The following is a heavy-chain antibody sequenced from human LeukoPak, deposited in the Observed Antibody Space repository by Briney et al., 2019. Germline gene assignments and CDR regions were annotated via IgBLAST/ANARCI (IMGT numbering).Heavy chain of an antibody. D-gene: IGHD6-19*01. CDR1: GYTFTSFY. CDR3: ARGQGSSGWYPVHDY. Sequence: WASVKVSRKASGYTFTSFYMHWVRQAPGQGLEWMGIINPSGGRTTYAQKFQGRVTMTRDTSTSTVYMELSSLRSEDTAVYYCARGQGSSGWYPVHDYWGQGTLVTVSS. CDR2: INPSGGRT. J-gene: IGHJ4*02. V-gene: IGHV1-46*01.